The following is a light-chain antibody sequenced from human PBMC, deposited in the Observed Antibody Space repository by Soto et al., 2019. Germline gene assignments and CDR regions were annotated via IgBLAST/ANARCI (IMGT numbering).Light chain of an antibody. V-gene: IGLV2-23*02. J-gene: IGLJ2*01. Sequence: HSVLTQPASVSGSPGQSITISCTGTSSDVGRYNLVSWYQQHPGKAPKLMIYEVTKRPSGVSNRFSGSKSGNTASLTISGLQAEDEADYYCCSYAGSSTPFGGGTKLTVL. CDR2: EVT. CDR1: SSDVGRYNL. CDR3: CSYAGSSTP.